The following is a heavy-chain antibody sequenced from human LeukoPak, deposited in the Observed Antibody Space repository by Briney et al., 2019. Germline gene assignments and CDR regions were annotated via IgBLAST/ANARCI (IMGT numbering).Heavy chain of an antibody. CDR1: GFTFSSYA. CDR3: ASSSGGVVTPSVYLPD. V-gene: IGHV3-30*04. D-gene: IGHD4-23*01. J-gene: IGHJ4*02. Sequence: PERSLRLSCAASGFTFSSYAMHWVRQAPGKGLEWVAVISYDGSNKYYADSVKGRFTISRDNSKNTLYLQMNSLRAEDTAVYYCASSSGGVVTPSVYLPDWGQGTLVTVSS. CDR2: ISYDGSNK.